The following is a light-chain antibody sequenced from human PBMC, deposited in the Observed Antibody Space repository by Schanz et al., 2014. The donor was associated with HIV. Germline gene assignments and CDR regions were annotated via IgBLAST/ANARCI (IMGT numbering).Light chain of an antibody. Sequence: QSALTQPRSVSGSPGQSVAISCTGTSSDVGGYKYVSWYQQHPGKAPKLMIYDVTKRPSGVPDRFSGSKSGNTASLTVSGLQAEDEADYYCSSYAGLNRAVFGGGTQLTVL. V-gene: IGLV2-11*01. J-gene: IGLJ7*01. CDR3: SSYAGLNRAV. CDR2: DVT. CDR1: SSDVGGYKY.